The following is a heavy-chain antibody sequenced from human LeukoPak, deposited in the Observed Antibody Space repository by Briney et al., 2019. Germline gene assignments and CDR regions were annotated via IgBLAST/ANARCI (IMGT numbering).Heavy chain of an antibody. CDR3: AREVVGSGWYDY. D-gene: IGHD6-19*01. J-gene: IGHJ4*02. CDR1: GASVSSYY. CDR2: IYYSGRT. Sequence: SETLSLTCTVSGASVSSYYWSWIRQSPGKGLEWIGYIYYSGRTNYNPSLKSRVTISVDTSKNQFSLKLSSVTAADTAVYYCAREVVGSGWYDYWGQGTLVTVSS. V-gene: IGHV4-59*02.